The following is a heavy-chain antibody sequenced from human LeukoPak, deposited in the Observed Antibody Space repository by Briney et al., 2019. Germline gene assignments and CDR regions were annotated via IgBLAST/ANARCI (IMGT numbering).Heavy chain of an antibody. V-gene: IGHV3-30*03. J-gene: IGHJ4*02. CDR1: GFTFSSYG. CDR3: ARGSHIGEWLVRDYFDY. Sequence: GGSLRLSCAASGFTFSSYGMHWDRQAPGKELEWVAVISYDGSNKYYADSVKGRFTISRDNSKNTLYLQMNSLRAEDTAVYYCARGSHIGEWLVRDYFDYWGQGTLVTVSS. CDR2: ISYDGSNK. D-gene: IGHD6-19*01.